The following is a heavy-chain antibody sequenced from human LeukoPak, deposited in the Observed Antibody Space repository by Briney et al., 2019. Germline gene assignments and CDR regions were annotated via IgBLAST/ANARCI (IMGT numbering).Heavy chain of an antibody. CDR3: ARSPLWFGDTGNLDY. D-gene: IGHD3-10*01. V-gene: IGHV1-2*02. CDR1: GYTFTGYY. Sequence: GASVKVSCKASGYTFTGYYMHLVRQAAGQGLEWMGWINPNSGGTNYAQKFQGRVTMTRDTSISTAYMELSRLRSDDTAVCYCARSPLWFGDTGNLDYWGQGTLVTVSS. CDR2: INPNSGGT. J-gene: IGHJ4*02.